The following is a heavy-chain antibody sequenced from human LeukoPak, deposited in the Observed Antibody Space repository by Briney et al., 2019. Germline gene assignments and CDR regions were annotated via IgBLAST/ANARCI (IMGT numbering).Heavy chain of an antibody. CDR2: ISSSSSYI. CDR3: ARGTPTTRDFDS. CDR1: GFTFSSYS. J-gene: IGHJ4*02. D-gene: IGHD4-11*01. V-gene: IGHV3-21*06. Sequence: GGSLRLSCAASGFTFSSYSMNWVRQAPGKGLEWVSSISSSSSYIYYADSLKGRFTISRDNAKNSLYLQMNSLRAEDTGVYYCARGTPTTRDFDSWGQGTLVTVSS.